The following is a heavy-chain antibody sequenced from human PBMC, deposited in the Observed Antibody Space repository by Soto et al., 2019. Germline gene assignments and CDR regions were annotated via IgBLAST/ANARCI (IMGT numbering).Heavy chain of an antibody. CDR3: AREAIAAASFDY. CDR2: ISYDGSNK. D-gene: IGHD6-13*01. CDR1: GFTFSSYA. J-gene: IGHJ4*02. Sequence: QVQLVESGGGVVQPGRSLRLSCAASGFTFSSYAMHWVRQAPGKGLEWVAVISYDGSNKYYADSVKGRFTISRDNSKNTLYLQMNSLRAEDTAVYYCAREAIAAASFDYWGQGTLVTVSS. V-gene: IGHV3-30-3*01.